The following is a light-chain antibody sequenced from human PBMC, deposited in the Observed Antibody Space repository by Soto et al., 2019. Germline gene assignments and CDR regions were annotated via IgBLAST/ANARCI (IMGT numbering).Light chain of an antibody. CDR1: SGHSTYA. V-gene: IGLV4-69*01. CDR3: QTWGTGIVV. Sequence: QLVLTQSPSASASLGASVKLTCTPSSGHSTYAIAWHQQQPQKGPRYLMKLNSDGSHSKGDGIPDRFSGSSSEADRYLTISSLQSEDEADYCGQTWGTGIVVFGGGTKLTVL. CDR2: LNSDGSH. J-gene: IGLJ2*01.